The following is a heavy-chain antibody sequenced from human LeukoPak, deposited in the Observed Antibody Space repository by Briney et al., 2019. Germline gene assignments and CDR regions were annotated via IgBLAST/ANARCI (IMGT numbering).Heavy chain of an antibody. CDR2: IYPGDSDT. J-gene: IGHJ3*02. D-gene: IGHD2-21*02. CDR3: ARLTYCGGDCYSGAFDI. Sequence: GESLKISCKGSGYSFTSYWIGWVRQMPGKGLEWMGIIYPGDSDTRYSPSFQGQATISADKSISTAYLQWSSLKASDTAMYYCARLTYCGGDCYSGAFDIWGQGTMVTVSS. V-gene: IGHV5-51*01. CDR1: GYSFTSYW.